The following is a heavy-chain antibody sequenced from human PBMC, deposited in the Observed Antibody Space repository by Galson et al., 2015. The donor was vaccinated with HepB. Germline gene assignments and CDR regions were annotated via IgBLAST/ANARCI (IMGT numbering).Heavy chain of an antibody. J-gene: IGHJ3*01. V-gene: IGHV1-46*02. D-gene: IGHD3-16*01. CDR3: ARDLGMGASDV. Sequence: SVKVSCKASRYTFNNYYVHWVRQAPGQGLEWMGMINPGGDITTYAQKFRGRVTMTRDTSTSTVYMELSSLRSEDTAVYYWARDLGMGASDVWGQGTMVTISS. CDR2: INPGGDIT. CDR1: RYTFNNYY.